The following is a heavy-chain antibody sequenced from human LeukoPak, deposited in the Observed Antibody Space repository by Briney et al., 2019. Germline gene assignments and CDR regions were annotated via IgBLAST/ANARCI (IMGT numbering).Heavy chain of an antibody. CDR1: GPSSISSHY. V-gene: IGHV4-59*11. CDR3: ASVPYYSSKMEIET. CDR2: IYSTGGI. Sequence: PSETLSLTCTVSGPSSISSHYWSWIRQTPGKRPEWIGFIYSTGGINYNPSLKSRAVISFDMSKSQFSLKVRSVTAADTAVYYCASVPYYSSKMEIETWGQGTLVTVSS. D-gene: IGHD3-10*01. J-gene: IGHJ5*02.